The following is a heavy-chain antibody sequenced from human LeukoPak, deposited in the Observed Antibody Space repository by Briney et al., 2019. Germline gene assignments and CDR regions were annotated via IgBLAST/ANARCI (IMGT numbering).Heavy chain of an antibody. CDR1: GASISSYY. V-gene: IGHV4-59*01. J-gene: IGHJ4*02. CDR2: IYYNGST. D-gene: IGHD3-3*01. CDR3: ARGVVREWLLEIWPKSFDY. Sequence: SETLSLTCTVSGASISSYYWSWIRQPPGKGLEWMGYIYYNGSTKFNPSLKSRGTISVDTSKIQFSLNLGSVTAADTAVYYCARGVVREWLLEIWPKSFDYWGQGTLVTVSS.